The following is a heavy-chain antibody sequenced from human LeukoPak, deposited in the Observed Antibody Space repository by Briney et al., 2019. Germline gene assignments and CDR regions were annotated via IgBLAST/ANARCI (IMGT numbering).Heavy chain of an antibody. J-gene: IGHJ4*02. CDR1: GGAIRRLH. CDR2: IFNTGST. Sequence: SETLSLNCTVSGGAIRRLHRSLSQQSPRQGLHPIGYIFNTGSTNYNPSLKSRVTISVDTSKNQFSLKLNSVTAADTAIYYCAGEIPGGYRFDYWGQGTLVTVSS. D-gene: IGHD5-18*01. CDR3: AGEIPGGYRFDY. V-gene: IGHV4-4*09.